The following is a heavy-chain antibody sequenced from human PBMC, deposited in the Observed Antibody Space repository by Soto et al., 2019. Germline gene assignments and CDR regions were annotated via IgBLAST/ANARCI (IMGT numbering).Heavy chain of an antibody. D-gene: IGHD1-7*01. CDR3: AKWNSNWFDP. V-gene: IGHV4-30-2*01. CDR2: IYHSGST. Sequence: QLQLQESGSGLVKPSQTLSLTCTVSGGSITSSGYSWSWIRQPPGKGLEWIGYIYHSGSTFYNPSLKSRVTISVDRSKDQFSLKLNSVTAADMAVYYCAKWNSNWFDPWGQGTLVTVS. CDR1: GGSITSSGYS. J-gene: IGHJ5*02.